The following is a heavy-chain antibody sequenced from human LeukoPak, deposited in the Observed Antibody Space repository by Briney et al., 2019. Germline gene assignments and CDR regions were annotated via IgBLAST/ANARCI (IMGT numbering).Heavy chain of an antibody. J-gene: IGHJ2*01. CDR3: AIHPYDYWYFDL. CDR1: GGTFSSYA. CDR2: IIPIFGSA. V-gene: IGHV1-69*13. Sequence: SVKVSCKASGGTFSSYAISWVRQAPGQGLEWMGGIIPIFGSANYAQNFQGRVTTTADESTSTAYMKLSSLRSEDTAVYYCAIHPYDYWYFDLWGRGTLVTVSP. D-gene: IGHD5-12*01.